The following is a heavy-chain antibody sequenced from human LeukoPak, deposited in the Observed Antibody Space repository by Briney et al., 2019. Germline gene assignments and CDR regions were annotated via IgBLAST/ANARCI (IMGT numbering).Heavy chain of an antibody. CDR3: ARLGDYYGSGSPPFIDY. D-gene: IGHD3-10*01. J-gene: IGHJ4*02. Sequence: SETLSLTCTVSGGSISSSSYYWGWIRQPPGKGLGWIGSIYYSGSTYYNPSLKSRVTISVDTSKNQFSLKLSSVTAADTAVYYCARLGDYYGSGSPPFIDYWGQGTLVTVSS. CDR1: GGSISSSSYY. V-gene: IGHV4-39*01. CDR2: IYYSGST.